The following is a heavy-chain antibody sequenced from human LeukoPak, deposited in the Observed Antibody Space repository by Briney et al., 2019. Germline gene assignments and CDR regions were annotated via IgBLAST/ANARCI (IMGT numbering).Heavy chain of an antibody. CDR1: GYTLTELS. CDR3: ATVSIGRGYVYFDY. CDR2: FDPEDGET. Sequence: ASVKVSCKVSGYTLTELSMRWVRQAPGKGLEWMGGFDPEDGETIYAQKFQGRVTMTEDTSTDTAYMELSSLRSEDTAVYYCATVSIGRGYVYFDYWGQGTLVTVSS. V-gene: IGHV1-24*01. D-gene: IGHD5-12*01. J-gene: IGHJ4*02.